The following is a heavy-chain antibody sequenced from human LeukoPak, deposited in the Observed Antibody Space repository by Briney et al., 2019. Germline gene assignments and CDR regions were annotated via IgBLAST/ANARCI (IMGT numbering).Heavy chain of an antibody. CDR1: GFTFGSYA. J-gene: IGHJ4*02. CDR2: IDGSGDNT. CDR3: AKEDRLRTIDY. D-gene: IGHD4-17*01. Sequence: GGPLRLSCAASGFTFGSYAVSWVRQAPEKGLEWVSAIDGSGDNTYYADSVKGRFTISRDNSKNTLYLQMNSLRAEDTAVYYCAKEDRLRTIDYWGQGTLVTVSS. V-gene: IGHV3-23*01.